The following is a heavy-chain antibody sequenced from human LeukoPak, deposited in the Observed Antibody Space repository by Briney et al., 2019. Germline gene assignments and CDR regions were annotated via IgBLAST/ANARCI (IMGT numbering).Heavy chain of an antibody. CDR2: ISGSGGST. CDR1: GFTFSSYA. CDR3: AKALFGVPRVVYYGMDV. V-gene: IGHV3-23*01. Sequence: GGSLRLSCAASGFTFSSYAMSWVRQAPGKGLGWVSAISGSGGSTYYADSVKGRFTISRDNSKDTLYLQMNSLRAEDTAVYYCAKALFGVPRVVYYGMDVWGQGTTVTVSS. D-gene: IGHD3-3*01. J-gene: IGHJ6*02.